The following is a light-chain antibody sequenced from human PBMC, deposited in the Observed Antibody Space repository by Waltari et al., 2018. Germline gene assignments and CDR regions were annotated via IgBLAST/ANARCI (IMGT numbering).Light chain of an antibody. Sequence: DIQMTQSPSFVSAFVGDIVTISCRASQNIGSWLAWYQQKPGQAPKLLIYSASSLQSGVPSGFSGTGSGTDFTLTISSLQPEDFATYYCQQANNFPRTFGQGTKVEI. CDR3: QQANNFPRT. CDR2: SAS. V-gene: IGKV1-12*01. CDR1: QNIGSW. J-gene: IGKJ1*01.